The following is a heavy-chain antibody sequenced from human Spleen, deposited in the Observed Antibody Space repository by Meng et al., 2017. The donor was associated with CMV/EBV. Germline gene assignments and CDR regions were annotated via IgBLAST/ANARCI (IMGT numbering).Heavy chain of an antibody. Sequence: GGSLRLSCAASGFTFDDYTMHWVRQAPGKGLECVSLINWDGGITYYADSVRGRFTISRDNSKNSLYLQMNSLRAEDMAVYYCARGASSQWIQLWSLYYYYGMDVWGQGTTVTVSS. CDR3: ARGASSQWIQLWSLYYYYGMDV. D-gene: IGHD5-18*01. CDR2: INWDGGIT. V-gene: IGHV3-43*01. CDR1: GFTFDDYT. J-gene: IGHJ6*02.